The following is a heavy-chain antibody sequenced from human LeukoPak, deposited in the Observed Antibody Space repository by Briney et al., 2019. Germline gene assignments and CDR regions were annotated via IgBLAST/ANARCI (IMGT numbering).Heavy chain of an antibody. J-gene: IGHJ3*01. V-gene: IGHV5-51*01. CDR1: GYNFPIFW. CDR2: IYSGDSDT. CDR3: VRGPTSDAFDV. Sequence: GESLKISCKGSGYNFPIFWIGWVRQMPGKGLEWMGIIYSGDSDTRHSPSFQGQVTISADKSISTAYLHWSSLRASDTAMYYCVRGPTSDAFDVWGQGTMVSISS.